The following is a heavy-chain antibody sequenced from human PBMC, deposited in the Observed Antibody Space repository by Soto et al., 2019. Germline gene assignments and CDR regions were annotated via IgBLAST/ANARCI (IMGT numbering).Heavy chain of an antibody. Sequence: EVQLLESGGGLVRPGGSLRLSCAASGFPFRSYAMGWVRQAPGKGLEWISVISGSGEITLYTDSVKGRFTISRDFSNNTLSLQMNSLRADDTGIYYCGKARYLLVDQPLYFESWGQGTLVTVSS. J-gene: IGHJ4*02. CDR2: ISGSGEIT. CDR1: GFPFRSYA. V-gene: IGHV3-23*01. CDR3: GKARYLLVDQPLYFES. D-gene: IGHD3-9*01.